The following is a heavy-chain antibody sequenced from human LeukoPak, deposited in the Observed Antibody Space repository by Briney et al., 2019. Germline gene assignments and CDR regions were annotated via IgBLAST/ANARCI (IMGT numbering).Heavy chain of an antibody. D-gene: IGHD6-6*01. V-gene: IGHV5-51*01. J-gene: IGHJ6*03. CDR1: GYCFTSYW. CDR3: ARAIAAPYYYYYYMDV. Sequence: GESLKISCKGSGYCFTSYWIGWVGQMTGKGMEWMGWIYPGECDTRHSPSFQGQVTISADKSISTAYLQWSSLKASDTAMYYCARAIAAPYYYYYYMDVWGKRTTVTVSS. CDR2: IYPGECDT.